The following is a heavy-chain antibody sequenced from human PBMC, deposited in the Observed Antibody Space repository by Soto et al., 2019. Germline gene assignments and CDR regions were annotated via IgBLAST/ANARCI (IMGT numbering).Heavy chain of an antibody. D-gene: IGHD2-15*01. CDR3: AREGCSGGSCYDADWFDP. CDR1: GYTFTSYY. V-gene: IGHV1-46*03. CDR2: INPSGGST. J-gene: IGHJ5*02. Sequence: QVQLVQSGAEVKKPGASVKVSCKASGYTFTSYYMHWVRQAPGQGLEWMGIINPSGGSTSYAQKFQGRVTMTRDTSTSTVYMELSSLRSEDTAVYYCAREGCSGGSCYDADWFDPWGQGTLVTVSS.